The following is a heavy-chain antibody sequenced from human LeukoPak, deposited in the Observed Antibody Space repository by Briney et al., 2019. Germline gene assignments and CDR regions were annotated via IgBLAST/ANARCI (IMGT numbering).Heavy chain of an antibody. CDR3: ARDGLAAATLHWCFDL. Sequence: GGSLRLSCAASGFTFSSYWMSWVRQAPGKGLEWVANIKKDGSEKYYVDSVKGRFTISRDNAKNSLSLQMNSLRAEDTAVYYCARDGLAAATLHWCFDLWGRGTLVTVSS. J-gene: IGHJ2*01. V-gene: IGHV3-7*01. CDR1: GFTFSSYW. CDR2: IKKDGSEK. D-gene: IGHD6-25*01.